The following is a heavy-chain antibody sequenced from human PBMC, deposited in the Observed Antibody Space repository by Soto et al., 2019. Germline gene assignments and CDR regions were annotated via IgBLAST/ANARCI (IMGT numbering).Heavy chain of an antibody. CDR3: AKAPKGDCYSGMDV. CDR1: GFTFSNYA. J-gene: IGHJ6*02. Sequence: GGSLRLSCAASGFTFSNYALSWVRQAPGKGLEWVSGVSGSGVNTYYADSVKGRFTISRDNSKNTLYLQMNSLRAEDTAVYYCAKAPKGDCYSGMDVWGQGTTVTVSS. CDR2: VSGSGVNT. V-gene: IGHV3-23*01.